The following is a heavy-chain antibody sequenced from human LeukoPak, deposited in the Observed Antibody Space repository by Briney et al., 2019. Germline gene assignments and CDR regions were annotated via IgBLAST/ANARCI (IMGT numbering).Heavy chain of an antibody. Sequence: PGGSLRLSCAASGFTFSSYSMNWVRQAPGKGLEWVSSISSSSSYIYYADSVKGRFTISRDNAKNSLYLQMNSLRAEDTAVYYCARDEWLRFPYFDYWGQGTLVTVSS. CDR3: ARDEWLRFPYFDY. D-gene: IGHD5-12*01. J-gene: IGHJ4*02. CDR2: ISSSSSYI. V-gene: IGHV3-21*01. CDR1: GFTFSSYS.